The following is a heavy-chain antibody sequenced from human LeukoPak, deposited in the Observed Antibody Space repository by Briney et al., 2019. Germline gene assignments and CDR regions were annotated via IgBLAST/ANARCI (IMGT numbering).Heavy chain of an antibody. D-gene: IGHD5-18*01. CDR2: VSAYNGDT. Sequence: GASVKVSCKASGYTFTDFGISWVRQAPGQGLEWMGWVSAYNGDTNYAQNLQGRVTMTTDTSTSTAYMEVRSLRYDDTAVYYCTRDLGVDTTMIFFDYWGQGSLVTVSS. CDR3: TRDLGVDTTMIFFDY. CDR1: GYTFTDFG. J-gene: IGHJ4*02. V-gene: IGHV1-18*01.